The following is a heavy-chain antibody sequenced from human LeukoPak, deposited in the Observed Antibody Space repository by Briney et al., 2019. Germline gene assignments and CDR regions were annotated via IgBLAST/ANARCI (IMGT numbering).Heavy chain of an antibody. CDR1: RYSISSAHS. CDR3: ARDLYLMLGLFDI. Sequence: SETLSLICTVSRYSISSAHSWGWIRQPPGRGLEWIGSIFHSGTTYYNPSLKSRVTISVDTSKKQFSLTVSSVTAADTAVYYCARDLYLMLGLFDIWGQGTMVTVSS. V-gene: IGHV4-38-2*02. J-gene: IGHJ3*02. D-gene: IGHD3-16*01. CDR2: IFHSGTT.